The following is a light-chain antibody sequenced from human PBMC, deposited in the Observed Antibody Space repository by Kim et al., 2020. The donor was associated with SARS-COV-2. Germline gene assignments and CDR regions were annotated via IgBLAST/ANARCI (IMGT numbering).Light chain of an antibody. J-gene: IGKJ2*01. Sequence: DIQMTQSPSSLSASVGDRVTITCQASQDISNYLNWYQQKPGKAPKLLIYDASNLETGVQSRFSGSGSGTDFTFTISSLQPEDIATYYCQQYDNLYTFGQGTKLEI. CDR2: DAS. CDR1: QDISNY. CDR3: QQYDNLYT. V-gene: IGKV1-33*01.